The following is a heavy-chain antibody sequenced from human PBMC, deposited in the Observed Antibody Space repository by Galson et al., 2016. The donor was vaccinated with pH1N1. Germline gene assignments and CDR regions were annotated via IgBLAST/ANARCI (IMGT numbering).Heavy chain of an antibody. Sequence: SVKASCKASGYRFDNYFLHWVRQAPGQGVEWMGWINTNGGATNYAQKFQGRVTLTRDTSINTGFMELRGLTSDDTAVYFCAREGRVNGDYVFSYWGQGSLVIVSS. V-gene: IGHV1-2*02. J-gene: IGHJ4*02. D-gene: IGHD4-17*01. CDR3: AREGRVNGDYVFSY. CDR2: INTNGGAT. CDR1: GYRFDNYF.